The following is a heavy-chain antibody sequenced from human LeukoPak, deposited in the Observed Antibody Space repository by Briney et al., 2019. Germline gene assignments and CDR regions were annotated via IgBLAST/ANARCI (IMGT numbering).Heavy chain of an antibody. CDR1: GYTFTGYY. D-gene: IGHD3-22*01. Sequence: ASVKVSCKASGYTFTGYYMHSVRQAPGQGLEWMGRINPNSGGTNYAQKFQGRVTMTRDTSISTAYMELSRLRSDDTAVYYCARYRYYDSSGTFDYWGQGTLVTVSS. V-gene: IGHV1-2*06. CDR2: INPNSGGT. J-gene: IGHJ4*02. CDR3: ARYRYYDSSGTFDY.